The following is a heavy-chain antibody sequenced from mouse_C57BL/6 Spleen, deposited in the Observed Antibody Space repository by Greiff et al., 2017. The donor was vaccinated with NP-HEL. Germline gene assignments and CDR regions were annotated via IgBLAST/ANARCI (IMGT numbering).Heavy chain of an antibody. CDR1: GYTFTSYW. Sequence: QVQLQQPGAELVRPGSSVKLSCKASGYTFTSYWMDWVKQRPGQGLAWIGNIYPSDSETHYNQKFKDTATLTVDKSSSTAYMQLSSLTSEDSAVYYCARGGFTTVVATMRYFDVWGTGTTVTVSS. D-gene: IGHD1-1*01. CDR2: IYPSDSET. J-gene: IGHJ1*03. CDR3: ARGGFTTVVATMRYFDV. V-gene: IGHV1-61*01.